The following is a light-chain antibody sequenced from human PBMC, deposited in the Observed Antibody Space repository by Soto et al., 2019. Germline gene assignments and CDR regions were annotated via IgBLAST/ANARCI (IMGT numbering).Light chain of an antibody. CDR3: QQYDDLPIT. J-gene: IGKJ5*01. CDR2: DVS. V-gene: IGKV1-33*01. CDR1: HDITNY. Sequence: DIQMTQSPSSLSVSVGDRVTITCQASHDITNYLNWYQQKPGKAPKLLIYDVSKFETGVPSRFSGSGSGTEFTFTISSLQPEDIATYFCQQYDDLPITFCQGTRLDVK.